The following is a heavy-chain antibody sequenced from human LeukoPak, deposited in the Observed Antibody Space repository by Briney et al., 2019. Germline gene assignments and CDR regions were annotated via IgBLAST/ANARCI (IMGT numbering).Heavy chain of an antibody. CDR1: GYRFSSNG. V-gene: IGHV1-18*01. Sequence: GTSVKVSCQESGYRFSSNGISWVRQAPGQGLEWVGWVSTYNSDTNSAPKFQGRVTMTRDTFTSTVYMELRGLRTDDTAVYYCARDKWNEFDPWGQGTLVSVS. CDR2: VSTYNSDT. CDR3: ARDKWNEFDP. J-gene: IGHJ5*02. D-gene: IGHD1-20*01.